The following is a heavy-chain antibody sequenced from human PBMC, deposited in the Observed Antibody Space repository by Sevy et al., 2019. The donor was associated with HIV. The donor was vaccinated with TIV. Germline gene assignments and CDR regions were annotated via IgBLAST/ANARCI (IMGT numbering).Heavy chain of an antibody. Sequence: GGSLRLSCAASGFTLSSYAMHWVRQAPGKGLEWVAVISYDGSNKYYANSVKGRFNISRDNSKDTLYLQMNSLRAEATAVYYCARDYCSSTSCYSDYYYYGMDVWGQGTTVTVSS. CDR1: GFTLSSYA. CDR2: ISYDGSNK. CDR3: ARDYCSSTSCYSDYYYYGMDV. J-gene: IGHJ6*02. D-gene: IGHD2-2*01. V-gene: IGHV3-30*04.